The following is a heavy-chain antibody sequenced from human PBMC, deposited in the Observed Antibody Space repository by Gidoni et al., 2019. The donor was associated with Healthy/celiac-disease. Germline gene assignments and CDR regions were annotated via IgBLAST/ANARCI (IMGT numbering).Heavy chain of an antibody. CDR2: IYTSGST. CDR3: AREGLGHY. CDR1: GGSISSGSYY. J-gene: IGHJ4*02. D-gene: IGHD3-16*01. Sequence: QVQLQESGPGLVKPSQTLSLTCTVPGGSISSGSYYWSWIRQPAGKGLEWIGRIYTSGSTNYNPSLKSRVTISVDTSKNQFSLKLSSVTAADTAVYYCAREGLGHYWGQGTLVTVSS. V-gene: IGHV4-61*02.